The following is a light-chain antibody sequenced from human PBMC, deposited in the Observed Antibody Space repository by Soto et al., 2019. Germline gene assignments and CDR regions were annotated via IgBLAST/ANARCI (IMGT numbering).Light chain of an antibody. CDR2: GAY. V-gene: IGKV3-15*01. CDR3: HHYDTWPVT. Sequence: EIVMTQSPATLSVSPGERVTFSCRASQSVTSNLAWYQHKPGQAPRLLISGAYTGATGMPSRFSGSGAGTEFTRTIASLKSEDFAVYYCHHYDTWPVTCGGGTKLDIK. J-gene: IGKJ4*01. CDR1: QSVTSN.